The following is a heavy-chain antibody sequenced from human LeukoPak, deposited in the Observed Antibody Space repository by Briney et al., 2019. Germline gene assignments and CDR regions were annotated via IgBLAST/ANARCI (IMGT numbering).Heavy chain of an antibody. V-gene: IGHV1-2*02. CDR1: GYTFTGYY. Sequence: GASVKVSCTASGYTFTGYYMHWVRQAPGQGLEWMGWINPNSGGTNYAQKFQGRVTMTRDTSISTAYMELSRLRSDDTAVYYCARDSGLGGYYGSGTHSYRAFDIWGQGTMVTVSS. CDR2: INPNSGGT. CDR3: ARDSGLGGYYGSGTHSYRAFDI. J-gene: IGHJ3*02. D-gene: IGHD3-10*01.